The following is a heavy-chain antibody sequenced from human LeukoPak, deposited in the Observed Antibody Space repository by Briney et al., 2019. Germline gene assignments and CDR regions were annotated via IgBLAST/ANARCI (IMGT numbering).Heavy chain of an antibody. CDR1: GFTFSSYG. Sequence: GRSLRLSCAASGFTFSSYGMHWVRQAPGKGLEWVAVIWYDGSNKYYADSVKGRFTISRDNSKNTLYLQMNSLRAEDTALYYCAKGRGVFGLFDYWGQGTLVTVSS. CDR3: AKGRGVFGLFDY. CDR2: IWYDGSNK. D-gene: IGHD3-3*01. J-gene: IGHJ4*02. V-gene: IGHV3-33*06.